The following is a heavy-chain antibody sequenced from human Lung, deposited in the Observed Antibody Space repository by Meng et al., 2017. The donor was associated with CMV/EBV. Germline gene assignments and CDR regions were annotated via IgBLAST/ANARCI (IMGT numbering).Heavy chain of an antibody. V-gene: IGHV4-34*01. J-gene: IGHJ5*02. CDR2: INHSGST. Sequence: SXAVYGGSFSGYYWSWIRQPPGKGLEWIGEINHSGSTNYNPSLKSRVTISVDTSKNQFSLKLSSVTAADTAVYYCASASSGWYNNWFDPWGQGTXVTVSS. CDR3: ASASSGWYNNWFDP. CDR1: GGSFSGYY. D-gene: IGHD6-19*01.